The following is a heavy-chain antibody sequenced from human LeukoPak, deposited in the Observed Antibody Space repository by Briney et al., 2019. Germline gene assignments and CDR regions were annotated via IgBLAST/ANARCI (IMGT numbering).Heavy chain of an antibody. V-gene: IGHV4-4*07. J-gene: IGHJ5*02. CDR3: ARTTEDCSSTSCYQYWFDP. CDR2: IYSSGST. CDR1: GESINSFY. Sequence: SETLSLTCTVSGESINSFYWSWIRQPAGKGLEWIGRIYSSGSTNYSPSLKSRVTVSVDTSKNQFSLKLSSVTAADTAVYYCARTTEDCSSTSCYQYWFDPWGQGTLVTVSS. D-gene: IGHD2-2*01.